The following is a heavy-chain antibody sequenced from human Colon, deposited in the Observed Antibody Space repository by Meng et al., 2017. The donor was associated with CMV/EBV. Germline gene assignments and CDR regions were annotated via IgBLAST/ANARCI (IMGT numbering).Heavy chain of an antibody. V-gene: IGHV3-9*01. J-gene: IGHJ5*02. CDR3: AKGTVAGIRGWFDP. CDR2: ISWNSGSI. D-gene: IGHD6-19*01. CDR1: GFTFDDYA. Sequence: GGSLRLSYAASGFTFDDYAMHWVRQAPGKGLEWVSGISWNSGSIGYADSVKGRFTISRDNAKNSLYLQMNSLRAEDTALYYCAKGTVAGIRGWFDPWGQGTLVIVSS.